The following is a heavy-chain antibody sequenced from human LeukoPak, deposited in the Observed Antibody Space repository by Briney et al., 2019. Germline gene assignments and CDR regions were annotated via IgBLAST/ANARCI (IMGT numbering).Heavy chain of an antibody. J-gene: IGHJ5*02. CDR1: GGSFSGYY. CDR3: ARNDILTGYTRGFDP. Sequence: SETLSLTCAVYGGSFSGYYWSWIRHPPGKGLEWIGEINHSGSTSDNPSLKSRVTISVDTSKNQFSLKLSSVTAADTAVYYCARNDILTGYTRGFDPWGQGTLVTVSS. V-gene: IGHV4-34*01. D-gene: IGHD3-9*01. CDR2: INHSGST.